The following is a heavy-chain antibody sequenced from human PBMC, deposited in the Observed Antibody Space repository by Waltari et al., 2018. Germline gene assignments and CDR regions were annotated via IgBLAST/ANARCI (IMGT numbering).Heavy chain of an antibody. CDR3: AREAPCGSTSCNDY. V-gene: IGHV1-2*04. D-gene: IGHD2-2*01. J-gene: IGHJ4*02. CDR1: GYTFTGYY. CDR2: INPNSGGT. Sequence: QVQLVQSGAEVKKPGASVKVSCKASGYTFTGYYMHWVRPAPGQGLEWMGWINPNSGGTNYEQKFQGWGTMTRDTSSSTAYMELSRLRSDDTAVYYCAREAPCGSTSCNDYWGQGTLVTVSS.